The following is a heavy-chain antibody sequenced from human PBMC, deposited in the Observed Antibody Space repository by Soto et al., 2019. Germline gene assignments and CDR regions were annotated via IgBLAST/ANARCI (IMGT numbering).Heavy chain of an antibody. CDR2: INWNGGST. V-gene: IGHV3-20*01. J-gene: IGHJ4*02. CDR1: GFTFDDYG. D-gene: IGHD4-4*01. CDR3: ARSQSQPYSNYEYDY. Sequence: EVQLVESGGGVVRPGGSLRLSCAASGFTFDDYGMSWVRQAPGKGLEWVSGINWNGGSTGYADSVKGRFTISSDNAKNSLYLQMNSLRAEDTALYHCARSQSQPYSNYEYDYWGQGTLVTVSS.